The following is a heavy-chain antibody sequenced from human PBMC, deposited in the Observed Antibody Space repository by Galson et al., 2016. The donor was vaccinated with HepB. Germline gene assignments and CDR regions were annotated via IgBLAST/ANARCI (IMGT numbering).Heavy chain of an antibody. CDR3: YYSGF. J-gene: IGHJ4*02. CDR1: GLTFSSNG. CDR2: ISDSGGTT. Sequence: SLRLSCAASGLTFSSNGMSWVRQAPGKGLEWVSGISDSGGTTYYADSVKGRFTISRDNSKNTLYLQMNSLRAEDTAVYYCYYSGFWGQGTLVTVSS. V-gene: IGHV3-23*01.